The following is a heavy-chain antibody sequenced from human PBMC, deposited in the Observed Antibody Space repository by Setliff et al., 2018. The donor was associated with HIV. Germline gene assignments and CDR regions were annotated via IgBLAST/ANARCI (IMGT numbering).Heavy chain of an antibody. J-gene: IGHJ4*02. CDR2: INTNTGEA. CDR1: GYRFATYA. Sequence: ASVKVSCKASGYRFATYAMNWVRQAPGQGLEWVGWINTNTGEATHAQAFTGWFVFSLDNSVSTAYLQISSLKAEDTAVYYCARGDGEIVGATGNFDYWGQGTLFTVSS. D-gene: IGHD1-26*01. V-gene: IGHV7-4-1*02. CDR3: ARGDGEIVGATGNFDY.